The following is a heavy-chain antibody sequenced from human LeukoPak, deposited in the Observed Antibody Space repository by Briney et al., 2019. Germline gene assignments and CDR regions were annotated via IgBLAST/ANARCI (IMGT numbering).Heavy chain of an antibody. Sequence: WVRQTVGKGLEWIGSLYYSGSAYYNPSLKSRVTISVDASKNQFSLKLSSVTAADTGVYYCARTYDYIWGSFRSHSFDSWGQGTLVTVSS. V-gene: IGHV4-39*01. CDR2: LYYSGSA. CDR3: ARTYDYIWGSFRSHSFDS. D-gene: IGHD3-16*02. J-gene: IGHJ4*02.